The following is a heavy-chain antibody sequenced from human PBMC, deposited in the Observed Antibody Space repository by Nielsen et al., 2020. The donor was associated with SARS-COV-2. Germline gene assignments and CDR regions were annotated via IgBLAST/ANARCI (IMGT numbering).Heavy chain of an antibody. V-gene: IGHV3-30*03. Sequence: GESLKISCAASGFTFSSYAMSWVRQAPGKGLEWVAVISYDGSNKYYADSVKGRFTISRDNSKNTLYLQMNSLRAEDTAVYYCAHSDSGSYYGAFDIWGQGTMVTVSS. J-gene: IGHJ3*02. CDR2: ISYDGSNK. CDR1: GFTFSSYA. D-gene: IGHD1-26*01. CDR3: AHSDSGSYYGAFDI.